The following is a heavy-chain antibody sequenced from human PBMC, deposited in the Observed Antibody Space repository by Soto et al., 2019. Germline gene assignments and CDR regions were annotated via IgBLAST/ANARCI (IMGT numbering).Heavy chain of an antibody. CDR3: SSEPWGGLAVVVAAPRADY. CDR1: RFNFPSPT. Sequence: GGSPKLSRALSRFNFPSPTMHWALQAPGKGLEWVALISSDGSNKYHADSVKGRFTISRDDSRNTVYLQMNSLRTEDTALYYFSSEPWGGLAVVVAAPRADYCGHGT. D-gene: IGHD2-15*01. V-gene: IGHV3-30*16. J-gene: IGHJ4*01. CDR2: ISSDGSNK.